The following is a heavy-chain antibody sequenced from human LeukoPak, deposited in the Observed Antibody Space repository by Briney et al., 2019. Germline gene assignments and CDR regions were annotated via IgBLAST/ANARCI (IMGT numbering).Heavy chain of an antibody. V-gene: IGHV4-34*01. CDR1: GGSFSGYY. D-gene: IGHD5-12*01. CDR2: INHSGNT. CDR3: ARDGDMLATIFDI. J-gene: IGHJ4*02. Sequence: SETLSLSCAVSGGSFSGYYWSWIRQPPGKGLEWIGEINHSGNTNYSPSFKSRVTISVDTSNNQCSLKLSSVSAADTAVYYCARDGDMLATIFDIWGQGTLVTVSS.